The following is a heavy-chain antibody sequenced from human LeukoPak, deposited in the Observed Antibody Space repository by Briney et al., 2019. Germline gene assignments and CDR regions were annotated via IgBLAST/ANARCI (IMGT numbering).Heavy chain of an antibody. D-gene: IGHD2-2*01. CDR1: GFTFSNAW. J-gene: IGHJ4*02. V-gene: IGHV3-9*01. CDR3: AKDTSVVPAARSFDY. Sequence: PGGSLRLSCAASGFTFSNAWMSWVRQAPGKGLEWVSGISWNSGSIGYADSVKGRFTISRDNAKNSLYLQMNSLRAEDTALYYCAKDTSVVPAARSFDYWGQGTLVTVSS. CDR2: ISWNSGSI.